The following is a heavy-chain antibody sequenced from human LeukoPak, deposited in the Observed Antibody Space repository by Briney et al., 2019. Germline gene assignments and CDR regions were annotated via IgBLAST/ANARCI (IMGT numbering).Heavy chain of an antibody. CDR2: VRSDGGIK. V-gene: IGHV3-30*02. J-gene: IGHJ4*02. D-gene: IGHD2-2*01. CDR3: AKDLPAAYFDY. Sequence: GGSLRLSCATSGFTFSNYGMHWVRQAPGKGLEWVAFVRSDGGIKYYADSVKGRFTISRDNSRTTVYLQMNSLRAEDTAVYHCAKDLPAAYFDYWGQGTLVTVSS. CDR1: GFTFSNYG.